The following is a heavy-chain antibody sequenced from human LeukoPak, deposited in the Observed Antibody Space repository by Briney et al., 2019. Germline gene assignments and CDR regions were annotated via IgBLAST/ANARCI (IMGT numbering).Heavy chain of an antibody. CDR1: GFTVSNNY. V-gene: IGHV3-23*01. Sequence: GGSLRLSCAASGFTVSNNYMTWVRQAPGKGLEWVSAISGSGGSTYYADSVKGRFTISRDNSKNTLYLQMNSLRAEDTAVYYCAKDWDAFDIWGQGTMVTVSS. CDR2: ISGSGGST. J-gene: IGHJ3*02. CDR3: AKDWDAFDI.